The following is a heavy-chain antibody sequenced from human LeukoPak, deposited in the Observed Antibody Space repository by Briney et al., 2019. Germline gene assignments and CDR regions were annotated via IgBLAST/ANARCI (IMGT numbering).Heavy chain of an antibody. D-gene: IGHD6-13*01. CDR2: ISYDGSNE. V-gene: IGHV3-30*18. CDR1: GFSFRSHG. Sequence: QPGRSLRLSCTASGFSFRSHGMHWVRQVPGKGLEWVAVISYDGSNEYYADSVKGRFTISRDNSKNTLYLQMNSLRPEDTAVYYCAKEAGDSSWYYDHWGQGTLVTASS. CDR3: AKEAGDSSWYYDH. J-gene: IGHJ4*02.